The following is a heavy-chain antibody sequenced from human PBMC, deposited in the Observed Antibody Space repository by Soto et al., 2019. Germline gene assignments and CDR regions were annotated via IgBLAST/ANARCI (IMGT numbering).Heavy chain of an antibody. J-gene: IGHJ5*02. D-gene: IGHD2-8*01. CDR1: GGTFISYA. Sequence: SVKVSFKASGGTFISYAISWVREAPGQGLEWMGGIIPIFGTANYAQKFQGRVTITADESTSTAYMELSSLRSEDTAVYYCARSRGVFDWFDPWGQGTLVTVSS. V-gene: IGHV1-69*13. CDR2: IIPIFGTA. CDR3: ARSRGVFDWFDP.